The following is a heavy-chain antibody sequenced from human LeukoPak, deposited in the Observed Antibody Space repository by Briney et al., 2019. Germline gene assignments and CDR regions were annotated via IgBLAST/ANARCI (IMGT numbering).Heavy chain of an antibody. Sequence: GASVKVSCKASGYTFTSYGISWVRQAPGQGLEWMGWINTNTGNPTYAQGFTGRFVFSLDTSVSTAYLQISSLKAEDTAVYYCASGTIFGVVITDFDYWGQGTLVTVSS. V-gene: IGHV7-4-1*02. CDR2: INTNTGNP. J-gene: IGHJ4*02. CDR1: GYTFTSYG. CDR3: ASGTIFGVVITDFDY. D-gene: IGHD3-3*01.